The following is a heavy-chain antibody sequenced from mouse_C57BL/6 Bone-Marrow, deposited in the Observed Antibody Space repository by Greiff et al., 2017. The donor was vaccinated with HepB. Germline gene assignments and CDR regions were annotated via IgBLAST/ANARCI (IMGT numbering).Heavy chain of an antibody. J-gene: IGHJ4*01. Sequence: VQLQQSVAELVRPGASVKLSCTASGFNIKNTYMPWVKQRPEQGLEWIGRIDPANGNTNYAPKFQGKATITTDTSANTANLQLSSLTSEDTAIYDCASSTRVADYAMDYWGQGTSVTVSS. CDR2: IDPANGNT. CDR1: GFNIKNTY. V-gene: IGHV14-3*01. CDR3: ASSTRVADYAMDY. D-gene: IGHD1-1*01.